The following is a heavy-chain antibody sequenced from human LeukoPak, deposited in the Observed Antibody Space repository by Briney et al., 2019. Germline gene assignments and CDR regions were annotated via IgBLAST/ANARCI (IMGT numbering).Heavy chain of an antibody. V-gene: IGHV3-30*01. Sequence: PGRSLGLSCAASGFTFSSYAMHWVRQAPGKGLEWVAVTSYDGSNKYYADSVKGRFTISRDNSKNTLYLQMNSLRAEDTAVYYCARDGYSAYDSFWGYFDYWGQGTLVTVSS. D-gene: IGHD5-12*01. CDR3: ARDGYSAYDSFWGYFDY. CDR1: GFTFSSYA. J-gene: IGHJ4*02. CDR2: TSYDGSNK.